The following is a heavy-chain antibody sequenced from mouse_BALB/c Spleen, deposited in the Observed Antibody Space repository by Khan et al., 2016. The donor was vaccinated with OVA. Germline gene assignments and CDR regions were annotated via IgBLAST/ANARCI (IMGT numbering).Heavy chain of an antibody. V-gene: IGHV1-55*01. CDR2: IYPFSGST. D-gene: IGHD1-1*01. Sequence: QVQLKQSGAELVKPGTSVKLSCKASGYNFTSYWINWVKLRPGQGLEWIGHIYPFSGSTYYNEKFKSKATLSVDTSSSTAYMQLSSLASEYSARYYCARRDYYGSSIAYWGQGTLVTVSA. J-gene: IGHJ3*01. CDR1: GYNFTSYW. CDR3: ARRDYYGSSIAY.